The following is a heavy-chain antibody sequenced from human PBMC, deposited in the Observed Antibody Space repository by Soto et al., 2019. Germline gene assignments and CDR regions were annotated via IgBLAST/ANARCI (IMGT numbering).Heavy chain of an antibody. Sequence: SETLSLTCTVSGGSISSYYWSWIRQPPGKGLEWIGYIYYSGSTNYNPSLKSRVTISVDTSKNQFSLKLSSVTAADTAVYYCARGWEAYKSGGHYFDYWGQGTLVTVSS. D-gene: IGHD1-26*01. V-gene: IGHV4-59*01. CDR3: ARGWEAYKSGGHYFDY. J-gene: IGHJ4*02. CDR1: GGSISSYY. CDR2: IYYSGST.